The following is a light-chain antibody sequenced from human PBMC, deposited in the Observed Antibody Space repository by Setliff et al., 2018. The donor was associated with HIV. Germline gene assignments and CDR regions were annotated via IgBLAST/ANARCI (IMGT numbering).Light chain of an antibody. CDR2: QAT. V-gene: IGLV2-23*01. J-gene: IGLJ1*01. CDR1: SSDIGRYNL. Sequence: LAQPAYVSGYPGQSITIPCTGTSSDIGRYNLVSWYKQYPGKAPKLMIYQATKRPSGVSNRFSGSKSGNTASLTTSGLQAEDEADFYCCSSTGSNTYVFGSGTKV. CDR3: CSSTGSNTYV.